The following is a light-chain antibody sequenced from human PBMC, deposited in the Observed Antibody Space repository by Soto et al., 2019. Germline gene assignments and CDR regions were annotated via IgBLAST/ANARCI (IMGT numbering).Light chain of an antibody. CDR3: QQYGSSPRT. J-gene: IGKJ1*01. CDR1: QTITGSY. V-gene: IGKV3-20*01. CDR2: GAT. Sequence: EIVLTQSPGILSLSPGERATLSCRASQTITGSYLAWYQQKPGQAPRLLIYGATLRATGITDRFSGSGSGTDFTLTISRLEPEDFAVYYCQQYGSSPRTFGQGTKVEIK.